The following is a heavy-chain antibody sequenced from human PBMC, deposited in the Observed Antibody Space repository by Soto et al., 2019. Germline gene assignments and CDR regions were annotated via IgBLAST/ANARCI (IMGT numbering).Heavy chain of an antibody. CDR1: GFTFDDYA. CDR3: AKGRTWQQLVVDAFDI. J-gene: IGHJ3*02. CDR2: ISWNSGSI. D-gene: IGHD6-13*01. Sequence: PGGSLRLSCAGSGFTFDDYAMHWVRQAPGKGLEWVSGISWNSGSIGYADSVKGRFTISRDNAKNSLYLQMNSLRAEDTALYYCAKGRTWQQLVVDAFDIWGQGTMVTVSS. V-gene: IGHV3-9*01.